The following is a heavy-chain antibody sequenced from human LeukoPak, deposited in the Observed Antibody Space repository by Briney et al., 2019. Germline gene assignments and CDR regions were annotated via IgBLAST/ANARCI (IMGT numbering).Heavy chain of an antibody. CDR3: ARSYSNYGGYFDY. J-gene: IGHJ4*02. CDR1: GFTFSSYS. Sequence: PGGSLRLSCAASGFTFSSYSMNWVRQAPGKGLEWVSYISSSSSTIYYADSVKGRFTISRDNAKNSLYLQMNSLRAEDTAVYYCARSYSNYGGYFDYWGQGTVVTVSS. V-gene: IGHV3-48*01. CDR2: ISSSSSTI. D-gene: IGHD4-11*01.